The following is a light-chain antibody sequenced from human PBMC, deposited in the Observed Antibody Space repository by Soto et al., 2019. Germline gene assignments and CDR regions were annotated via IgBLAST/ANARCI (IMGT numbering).Light chain of an antibody. J-gene: IGKJ4*01. CDR2: GAS. CDR1: QDISIY. Sequence: IQLTQSPSSLSASIGDRVTITCRASQDISIYLAWYQQKSGEAPRLLIYGASTLQSGVPSRFSGSRSGTDFTLTIRGLQPEDCATYYCQQLHSFVLTVGGGTKVE. V-gene: IGKV1-9*01. CDR3: QQLHSFVLT.